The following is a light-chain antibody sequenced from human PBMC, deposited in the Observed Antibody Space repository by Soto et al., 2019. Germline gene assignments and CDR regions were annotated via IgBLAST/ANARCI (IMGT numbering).Light chain of an antibody. CDR3: CSYAGSYSLV. Sequence: QSALTQPRSVSGSPGQSVTISCTGTSSDVGDYNYVSWYQQHPGKAPKLMIYDVSKRPSGVPVRFSGSKSGNTASLTISGLQAEDEADYYCCSYAGSYSLVFGTGTKVTVL. J-gene: IGLJ1*01. CDR1: SSDVGDYNY. V-gene: IGLV2-11*01. CDR2: DVS.